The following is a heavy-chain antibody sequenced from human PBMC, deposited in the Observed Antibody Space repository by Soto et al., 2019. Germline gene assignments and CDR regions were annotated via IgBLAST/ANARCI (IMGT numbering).Heavy chain of an antibody. CDR2: IYWDDDK. V-gene: IGHV2-5*02. CDR3: AHRGYMYGNWDHGYFDY. D-gene: IGHD5-18*01. CDR1: GFSLTTSGVG. Sequence: QITLKESGPTRVRPTQTLALTCTFSGFSLTTSGVGVGWIRNTPGKALEWLAVIYWDDDKRYSPSLKSRLTITKDTSKNQVVLTMADMDPVDTATYFCAHRGYMYGNWDHGYFDYWGQGTLVTVSS. J-gene: IGHJ4*02.